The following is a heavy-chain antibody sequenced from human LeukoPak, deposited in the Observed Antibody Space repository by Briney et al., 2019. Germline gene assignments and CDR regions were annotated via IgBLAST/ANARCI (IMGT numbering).Heavy chain of an antibody. CDR2: IGTAGDT. V-gene: IGHV3-13*01. J-gene: IGHJ4*02. CDR1: GFTFSDYD. Sequence: PGGSLRLSCAASGFTFSDYDMHWVRQPTGKGLEWVAAIGTAGDTYYTGSVKGRFTISRENATNSLYLQMNSLRAGDTAVYYCARVAKERVGGVYYFDYWGQGTLVTVSS. D-gene: IGHD1-1*01. CDR3: ARVAKERVGGVYYFDY.